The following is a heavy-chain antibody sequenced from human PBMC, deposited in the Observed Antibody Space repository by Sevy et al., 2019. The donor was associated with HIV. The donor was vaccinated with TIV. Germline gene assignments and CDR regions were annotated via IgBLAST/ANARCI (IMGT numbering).Heavy chain of an antibody. CDR3: ARETLSGYNL. D-gene: IGHD5-12*01. CDR1: GFTVSNNY. Sequence: GGSLRLSCTASGFTVSNNYMSWVRQAPGKGLEWVSAIYAGGNTYYGDSVKGRLTISRDNSKNTVYLKMNSLRVEATAVYYCARETLSGYNLWGQGTLVTVSS. V-gene: IGHV3-53*01. J-gene: IGHJ4*02. CDR2: IYAGGNT.